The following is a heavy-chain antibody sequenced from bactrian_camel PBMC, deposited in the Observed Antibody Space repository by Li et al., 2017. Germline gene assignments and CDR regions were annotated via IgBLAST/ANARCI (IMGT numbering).Heavy chain of an antibody. D-gene: IGHD2*01. Sequence: VQLVESGGGSVQAGGSLILSCAASGYIGCSYCMAWFRQSPGKEREGVVGIYTETRSTYFADSVKGRATVLLDRVKNTLILQMDTLEPEDTAIYYCAADPIERGGYCYSPKGYWGQGTQVTVS. V-gene: IGHV3S1*01. CDR1: GYIGCSYC. CDR3: AADPIERGGYCYSPKGY. CDR2: IYTETRST. J-gene: IGHJ6*01.